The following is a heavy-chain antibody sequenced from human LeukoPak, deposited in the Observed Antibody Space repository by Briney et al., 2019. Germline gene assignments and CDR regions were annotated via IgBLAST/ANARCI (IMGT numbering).Heavy chain of an antibody. CDR3: ARDEAASFHFDY. CDR2: IYHSGST. CDR1: GYSISSGYY. Sequence: SETLSLTCTVSGYSISSGYYWGWIRQPPGKGLEWIGSIYHSGSTYYNPSLKSRVTISVDTSKNQFSLKLSSVTAADTAVYYCARDEAASFHFDYWGQGTLVTVSS. V-gene: IGHV4-38-2*02. D-gene: IGHD2-15*01. J-gene: IGHJ4*02.